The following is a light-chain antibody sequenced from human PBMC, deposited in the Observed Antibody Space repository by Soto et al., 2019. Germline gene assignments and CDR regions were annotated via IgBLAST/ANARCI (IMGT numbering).Light chain of an antibody. Sequence: QSALTQPASVSGSPGQSITISCTGTSSDVGSYNLVSWYQQHPGKAPKLMIDEGSKRPAGVSDRFSGSKSGNTASLTISGLQAEDEADYYCCSYAGSRSYVFGTGTKVTVL. CDR2: EGS. CDR3: CSYAGSRSYV. CDR1: SSDVGSYNL. V-gene: IGLV2-23*01. J-gene: IGLJ1*01.